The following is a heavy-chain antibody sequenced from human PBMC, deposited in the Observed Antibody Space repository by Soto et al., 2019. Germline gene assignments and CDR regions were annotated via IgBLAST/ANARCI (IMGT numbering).Heavy chain of an antibody. J-gene: IGHJ6*03. Sequence: GESLKISCKGSGYSFTSYWIGWVRQMPGKGLEWMGIIYPGDSDTRYSPSFQGQVTISADKSISTAYLQWSSLKASDTAMYYCARHVAGARDYYYMDVWGKGTTVTVSS. CDR3: ARHVAGARDYYYMDV. CDR2: IYPGDSDT. D-gene: IGHD6-6*01. V-gene: IGHV5-51*01. CDR1: GYSFTSYW.